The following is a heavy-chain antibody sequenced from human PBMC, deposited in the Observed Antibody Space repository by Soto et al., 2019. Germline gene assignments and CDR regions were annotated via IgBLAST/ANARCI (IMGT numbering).Heavy chain of an antibody. CDR2: IYHSGST. CDR1: DGSISSINW. V-gene: IGHV4-4*02. D-gene: IGHD6-13*01. J-gene: IGHJ6*02. Sequence: SETLSLTCAISDGSISSINWWRWVRQPPGKGLEWIGEIYHSGSTNYNPSLKSRVTISVDKSKNQFSLKLSSVTAADTAVYYCASSQQLVRPRDYYYYGIDAWGQGTTVT. CDR3: ASSQQLVRPRDYYYYGIDA.